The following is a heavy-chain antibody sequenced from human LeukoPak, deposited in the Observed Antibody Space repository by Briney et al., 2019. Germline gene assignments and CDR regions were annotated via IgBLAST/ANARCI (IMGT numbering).Heavy chain of an antibody. J-gene: IGHJ4*02. CDR1: GYSISSGYY. D-gene: IGHD3-22*01. CDR2: IYHSGST. Sequence: SETLSLTCTVSGYSISSGYYWGWIRPPPGKGLEWIGSIYHSGSTYYNPSLKSRVTISVDTSKNQFSLKLSSVTAADTAVYYCGRTDYFYDSSGYYPSYFDYWGQGTLVTVSS. V-gene: IGHV4-38-2*02. CDR3: GRTDYFYDSSGYYPSYFDY.